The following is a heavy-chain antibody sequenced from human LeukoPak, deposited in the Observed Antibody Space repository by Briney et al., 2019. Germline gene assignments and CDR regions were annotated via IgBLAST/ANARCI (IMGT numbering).Heavy chain of an antibody. CDR1: GGSISSGPYY. J-gene: IGHJ5*02. D-gene: IGHD2-21*02. Sequence: PSETLSLTCTVSGGSISSGPYYWGWIRQPPGKGLEWIGNIYYGENTYYNPSLKSRVTMSVDTSKNQFSLKLSSVTAADTAVYYCARVVSSGVTSNWFDPWGQGTLVTVSS. CDR3: ARVVSSGVTSNWFDP. CDR2: IYYGENT. V-gene: IGHV4-39*07.